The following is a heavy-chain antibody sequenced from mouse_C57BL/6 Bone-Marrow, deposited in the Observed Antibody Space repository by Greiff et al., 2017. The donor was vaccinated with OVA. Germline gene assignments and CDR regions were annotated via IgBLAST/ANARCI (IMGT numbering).Heavy chain of an antibody. CDR3: ARHGDYYGSSPFAY. D-gene: IGHD1-1*01. V-gene: IGHV5-2*01. CDR1: EYEFPSHD. J-gene: IGHJ3*01. Sequence: EVQLVESGGGLVQPGESLKLSCESTEYEFPSHDMSWVRKTPEKRLELVAAINSDGGSTYYPVPMERRFIISRDNTKKNLYLQRSRLRSEDTALYYCARHGDYYGSSPFAYWGQGTLVTVSA. CDR2: INSDGGST.